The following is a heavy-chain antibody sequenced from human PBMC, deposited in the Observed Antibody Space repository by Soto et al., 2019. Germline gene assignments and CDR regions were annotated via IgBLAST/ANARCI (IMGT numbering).Heavy chain of an antibody. D-gene: IGHD4-17*01. CDR1: GYTFTGYY. J-gene: IGHJ5*02. V-gene: IGHV1-2*04. Sequence: ASVKVSCKASGYTFTGYYMHWVRQAPGQGLEWMGWINPNSGGTNYAQKFQGWVTMTRDTSISTAYMELSRLRSDDTAVYYCARSYLDYGDYVWFAPWGQGTLVTVSS. CDR3: ARSYLDYGDYVWFAP. CDR2: INPNSGGT.